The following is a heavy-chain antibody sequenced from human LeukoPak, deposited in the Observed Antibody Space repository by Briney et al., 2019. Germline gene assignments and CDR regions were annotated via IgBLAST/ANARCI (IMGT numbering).Heavy chain of an antibody. V-gene: IGHV3-49*04. J-gene: IGHJ4*02. CDR3: TSQGYYGSVDY. CDR2: IRSKAYGGTT. CDR1: GFTFGDYA. Sequence: GGSLRLSCTASGFTFGDYAMSWVRQAPGKGLEWVGFIRSKAYGGTTEYAASVKGRFTISRDDSKSIAYLQMNSLKTEDTAVYYCTSQGYYGSVDYWGQGTLVTVSS. D-gene: IGHD3-10*01.